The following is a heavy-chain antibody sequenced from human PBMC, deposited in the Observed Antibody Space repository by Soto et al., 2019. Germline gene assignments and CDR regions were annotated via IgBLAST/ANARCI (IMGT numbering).Heavy chain of an antibody. CDR1: GGSISSSSYY. D-gene: IGHD2-2*01. V-gene: IGHV4-39*01. Sequence: SETLSLTCTVSGGSISSSSYYWGWIRQPPGKGLEWIGSIYYSGSTYYNPSLKSRVTISVDTSKNQFSLKLSSVTAADTAVYYCARGDDWVPLYCSSTSCPKVYGMDVWGQGTTVTVSS. CDR3: ARGDDWVPLYCSSTSCPKVYGMDV. J-gene: IGHJ6*02. CDR2: IYYSGST.